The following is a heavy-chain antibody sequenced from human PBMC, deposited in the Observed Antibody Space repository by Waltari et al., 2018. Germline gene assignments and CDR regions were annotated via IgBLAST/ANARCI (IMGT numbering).Heavy chain of an antibody. CDR1: GGTFSNYA. J-gene: IGHJ4*02. V-gene: IGHV1-69*05. Sequence: VQLVQSGAEVKKPGSSVEVSCKAAGGTFSNYAISWVRQAPGQGLEWVGGIIPMFGKTNYTQKFQGRVTITTDESTSTAFMELSSLRSEDTAVYYCARVHYDFWSGYYIWGQGTLVTVPS. D-gene: IGHD3-3*01. CDR3: ARVHYDFWSGYYI. CDR2: IIPMFGKT.